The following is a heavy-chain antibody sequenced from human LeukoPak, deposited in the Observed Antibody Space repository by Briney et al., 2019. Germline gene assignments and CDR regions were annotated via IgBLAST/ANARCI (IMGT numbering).Heavy chain of an antibody. CDR3: ATPLYWKGFDY. D-gene: IGHD2-15*01. CDR1: GGTFNTYA. Sequence: ASVKVSCKASGGTFNTYAFTWVRQAPGQGLEWMGGFDPEDGETIYAQKFQGRVTMTEDTSTDTVYMELSSLRSEDTAVYYCATPLYWKGFDYWGQGTLVTVSS. J-gene: IGHJ4*02. V-gene: IGHV1-24*01. CDR2: FDPEDGET.